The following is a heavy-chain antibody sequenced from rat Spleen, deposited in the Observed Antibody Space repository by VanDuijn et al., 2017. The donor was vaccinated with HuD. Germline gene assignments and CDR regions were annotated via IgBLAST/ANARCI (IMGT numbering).Heavy chain of an antibody. J-gene: IGHJ2*01. Sequence: EVQMVESGGGLVQPGRSLRLSCAASGFTFSDYYMAWVRQAPRKGLEWVARISYDGSTTYYGDSVKGRFTISRDNAKNTLYLQMNSLRSEDTATYYCTRPPYNNHFDYWGQGVMVTVSS. D-gene: IGHD1-10*01. V-gene: IGHV5-22*01. CDR3: TRPPYNNHFDY. CDR2: ISYDGSTT. CDR1: GFTFSDYY.